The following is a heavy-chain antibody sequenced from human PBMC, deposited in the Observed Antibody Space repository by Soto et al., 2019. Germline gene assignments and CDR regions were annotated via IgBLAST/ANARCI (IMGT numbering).Heavy chain of an antibody. J-gene: IGHJ6*02. CDR1: GGTFGNSA. Sequence: QVQLVQSGAEVKKPGSSVTVSCKASGGTFGNSAISWVRQAPGQGLEWMGGIIPIFSTPDYAQKFQGRVTITADESTSTDYMELTSLRSADTAVYFCARDKDRQQLGANYYYAIDVWGPGTTVTVSS. D-gene: IGHD3-3*02. V-gene: IGHV1-69*12. CDR2: IIPIFSTP. CDR3: ARDKDRQQLGANYYYAIDV.